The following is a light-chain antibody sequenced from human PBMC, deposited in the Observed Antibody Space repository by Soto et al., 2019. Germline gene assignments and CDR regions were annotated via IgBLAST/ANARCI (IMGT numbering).Light chain of an antibody. Sequence: QPASVSGSPGQSITISCTGSSSDVGGYNYVSWYQHHPGKAPKLIIFEVTNRPSGVSNRFSGSKSGNTASLTISGLQAEDEADYYCSSLTSSSTRGVFGTGTKLTVL. J-gene: IGLJ1*01. V-gene: IGLV2-14*01. CDR2: EVT. CDR3: SSLTSSSTRGV. CDR1: SSDVGGYNY.